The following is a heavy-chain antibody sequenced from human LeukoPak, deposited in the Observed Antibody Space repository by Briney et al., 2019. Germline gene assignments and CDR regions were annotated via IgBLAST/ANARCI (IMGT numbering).Heavy chain of an antibody. V-gene: IGHV4-39*01. CDR2: IYYSGST. CDR1: GGSISSSSYS. Sequence: SETLSLTCTASGGSISSSSYSWGWIRQPPGKGLEWIGSIYYSGSTYYNPSLKSRVTISVDTSKNQFSLKLSSVTAADTAVYYCARRASDYYDSSGYYQLYPFDYWGQGTLVTVSS. CDR3: ARRASDYYDSSGYYQLYPFDY. D-gene: IGHD3-22*01. J-gene: IGHJ4*02.